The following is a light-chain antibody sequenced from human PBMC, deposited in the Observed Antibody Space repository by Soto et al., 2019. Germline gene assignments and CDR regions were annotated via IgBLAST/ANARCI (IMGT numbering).Light chain of an antibody. V-gene: IGKV3-15*01. CDR3: YQYNYWPPET. CDR2: AAS. J-gene: IGKJ1*01. Sequence: EMVLTQSPATLSVSLGETATLSCRTSETFSRNLAWYQHKPGQPPRLLIYAASTRVTGIPARISGSRSGSEFTITISSVQSEDCAVYYYYQYNYWPPETFGQGTKVEIK. CDR1: ETFSRN.